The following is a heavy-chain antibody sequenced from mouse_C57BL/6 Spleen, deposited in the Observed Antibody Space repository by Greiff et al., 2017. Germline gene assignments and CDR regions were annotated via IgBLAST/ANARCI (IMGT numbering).Heavy chain of an antibody. V-gene: IGHV5-4*03. J-gene: IGHJ2*01. Sequence: EVMLVESGGGLVKPGGSLKLSCAASGFTFSSYAMSWVRQTPEKRLEWVATISDGGSYTYYPDTVKGRFTISRDNAKNNLYLQMSHLKSEDTAMYYCARGEGNFFDYWGQGTTLTVSS. CDR1: GFTFSSYA. CDR2: ISDGGSYT. CDR3: ARGEGNFFDY.